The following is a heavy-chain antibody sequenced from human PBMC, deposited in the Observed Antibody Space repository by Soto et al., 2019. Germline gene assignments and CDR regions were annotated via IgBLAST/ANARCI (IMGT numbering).Heavy chain of an antibody. CDR1: GFTFSSYG. CDR3: ANWAAASHIFDY. V-gene: IGHV3-30*18. D-gene: IGHD6-13*01. CDR2: ISYDGSNK. Sequence: GWSLRLSCAASGFTFSSYGMHWVRQAPGKGLEWVAVISYDGSNKYYADSVKGRFTISRDNSKNTLYLQMNSLRAEDRAVYYCANWAAASHIFDYWGQGTLVTVSS. J-gene: IGHJ4*02.